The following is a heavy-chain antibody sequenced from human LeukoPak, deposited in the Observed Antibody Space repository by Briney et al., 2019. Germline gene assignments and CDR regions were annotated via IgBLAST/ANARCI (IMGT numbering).Heavy chain of an antibody. D-gene: IGHD3-3*01. Sequence: GGSLRLSCAASGFTFDDYGMSWVRQAPGKGLEWVSGINWNGGSTGYADSVKGRFTISRDNAKNTLYLQMNSLRAEDTAVYYCASQITIFGVVRGAFDIWGQGTMVTVSS. CDR1: GFTFDDYG. CDR2: INWNGGST. J-gene: IGHJ3*02. V-gene: IGHV3-20*04. CDR3: ASQITIFGVVRGAFDI.